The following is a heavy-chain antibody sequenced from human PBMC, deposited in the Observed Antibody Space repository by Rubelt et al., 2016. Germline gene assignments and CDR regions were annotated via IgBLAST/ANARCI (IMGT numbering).Heavy chain of an antibody. V-gene: IGHV3-21*04. CDR3: ARDRRFCSANCYYYYYYGMDV. J-gene: IGHJ6*02. Sequence: EVQLVESGGGLVKPGGSLRLSCAASEFTFNTYAMNWVRQAPGKGLEWVSSISNSGSYIYYADSMKGRITISRDNAKNSLYLQMNSLRAADTAVYYCARDRRFCSANCYYYYYYGMDVWGQGTTVTVSS. CDR1: EFTFNTYA. CDR2: ISNSGSYI. D-gene: IGHD2-15*01.